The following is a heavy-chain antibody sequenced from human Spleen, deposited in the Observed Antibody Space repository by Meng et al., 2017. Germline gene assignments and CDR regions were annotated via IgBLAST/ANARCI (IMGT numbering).Heavy chain of an antibody. CDR1: GFTFSNYA. CDR2: ISSIDGGTT. D-gene: IGHD6-19*01. V-gene: IGHV3-23*01. CDR3: ARGSSSGWHQGSQLEFLEY. J-gene: IGHJ4*02. Sequence: GESLKISCAASGFTFSNYAMNWVRQAPGKGLQWVSAISSIDGGTTYYADSVKGRFSISRHNSKNTLYLQMNSLRGEDTAVYYCARGSSSGWHQGSQLEFLEYWGQGTLVTVSS.